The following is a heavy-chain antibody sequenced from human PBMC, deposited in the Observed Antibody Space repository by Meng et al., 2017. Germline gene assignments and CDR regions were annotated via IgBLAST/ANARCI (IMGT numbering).Heavy chain of an antibody. J-gene: IGHJ5*02. CDR2: IHHSGSN. CDR3: ARGRVVYCGGDCYSHNWFDP. Sequence: QLQLPELVVSLTEPSQTLPSTCAAAGVSFSGSYWSWIRQPPGKGLEWIGEIHHSGSNNYTPSLKSRVTISVDTYKNQFSLKLSSVTAADTAVYYCARGRVVYCGGDCYSHNWFDPWGQGTLVTVSS. D-gene: IGHD2-21*02. CDR1: GVSFSGSY. V-gene: IGHV4-34*01.